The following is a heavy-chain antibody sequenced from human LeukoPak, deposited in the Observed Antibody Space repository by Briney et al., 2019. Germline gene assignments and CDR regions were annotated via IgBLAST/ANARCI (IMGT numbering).Heavy chain of an antibody. Sequence: GGSLRLSCAASGFSFSSYSMNWVRQAPGKGLEWVSYIGSSHSTIYYADSVKGRFTISRDNAKNSLYLQMNSLRAEDTAVYYCARDPTTVTTFDYYYYMDVWGKGTTVTVSS. J-gene: IGHJ6*03. V-gene: IGHV3-48*04. D-gene: IGHD4-17*01. CDR1: GFSFSSYS. CDR2: IGSSHSTI. CDR3: ARDPTTVTTFDYYYYMDV.